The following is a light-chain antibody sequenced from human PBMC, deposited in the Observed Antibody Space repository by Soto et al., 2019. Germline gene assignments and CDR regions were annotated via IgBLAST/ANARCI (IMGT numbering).Light chain of an antibody. CDR3: SSFVNSTIPWV. V-gene: IGLV2-14*03. CDR1: SSDFGGNNY. Sequence: QSALTQPTSVSGSPGRSIIISCTGTSSDFGGNNYVSWYQHHPGKAPKLMICDVSDRPSGVSNRFSGSKSGNTASLTISRLQAEDEADYYCSSFVNSTIPWVFGTGTKVTVL. J-gene: IGLJ1*01. CDR2: DVS.